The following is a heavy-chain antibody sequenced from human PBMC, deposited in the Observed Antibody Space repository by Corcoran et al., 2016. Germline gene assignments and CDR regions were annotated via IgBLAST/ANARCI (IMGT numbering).Heavy chain of an antibody. CDR1: GFSFSSYW. V-gene: IGHV3-7*03. CDR3: ARDRDEKDY. CDR2: INQDGSGE. J-gene: IGHJ4*02. D-gene: IGHD3-10*01. Sequence: EVQLVESGGGLVQPGGSLRLSCAVSGFSFSSYWMSWVRQAPGKGLAWVANINQDGSGEYYVDSVKGRFTISRDNAKNSLYLQMNSLRAEDTAVYFCARDRDEKDYWGQGTLVTVSS.